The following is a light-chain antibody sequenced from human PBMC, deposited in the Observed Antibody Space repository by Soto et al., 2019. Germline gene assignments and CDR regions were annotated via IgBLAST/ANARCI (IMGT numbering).Light chain of an antibody. CDR3: HQYGTSPWT. CDR1: QSVGSNY. CDR2: AAS. V-gene: IGKV3-20*01. Sequence: EIVLTQSPDTLSLSPGERATLSCRASQSVGSNYLAWYQQKPGQAPRVLIFAASSRVADIPDRFSGSGSGSDISRAISRLEPEDFAVYYCHQYGTSPWTFGQGTKVEIK. J-gene: IGKJ1*01.